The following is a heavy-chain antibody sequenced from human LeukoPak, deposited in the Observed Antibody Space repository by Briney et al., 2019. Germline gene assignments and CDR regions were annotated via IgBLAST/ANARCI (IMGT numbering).Heavy chain of an antibody. Sequence: SETPSLTCTVSGGSISSYYWGWIRQPPGKGLEWIGSIYYSGSTYYNPSLKSRVTISVDTSKNQFSLKLSSVTAADTAVYYCARRLVVVVAATRGYYFDYWGQGTLVTVSS. CDR1: GGSISSYY. D-gene: IGHD2-15*01. V-gene: IGHV4-39*01. CDR3: ARRLVVVVAATRGYYFDY. CDR2: IYYSGST. J-gene: IGHJ4*02.